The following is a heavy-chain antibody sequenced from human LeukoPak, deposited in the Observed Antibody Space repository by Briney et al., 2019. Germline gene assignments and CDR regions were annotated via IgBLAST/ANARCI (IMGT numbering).Heavy chain of an antibody. CDR3: ARAYQRLGYLSLPDY. Sequence: GASVKVSCKASGYSFTSYAMNWVRQAPGQGLEWMGWINTNTGNPTYAQGFTGRFVFSLGTSVSTAYLQISSLKAEDTAVYYCARAYQRLGYLSLPDYWGQGTLVTVSS. D-gene: IGHD3-16*02. CDR1: GYSFTSYA. CDR2: INTNTGNP. J-gene: IGHJ4*02. V-gene: IGHV7-4-1*02.